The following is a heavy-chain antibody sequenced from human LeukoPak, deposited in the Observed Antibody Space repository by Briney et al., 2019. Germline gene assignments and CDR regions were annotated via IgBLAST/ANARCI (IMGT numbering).Heavy chain of an antibody. CDR2: ISSSSSYI. V-gene: IGHV3-21*01. D-gene: IGHD3-10*01. Sequence: PGGSLRLSCAASGFTFSSYSMNWVRQAPGKGLEWVSSISSSSSYIYYADSVKGRFTISRDNAKNSLYLQMNSLRAEDTAVYYCARVEARFGYFDYWGQGILVTVSS. J-gene: IGHJ4*02. CDR1: GFTFSSYS. CDR3: ARVEARFGYFDY.